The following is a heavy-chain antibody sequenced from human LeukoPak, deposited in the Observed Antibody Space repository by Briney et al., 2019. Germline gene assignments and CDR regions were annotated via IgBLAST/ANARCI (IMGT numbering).Heavy chain of an antibody. J-gene: IGHJ4*02. CDR2: IYYSGST. D-gene: IGHD3-16*01. CDR3: ARGRGSYSDY. V-gene: IGHV4-59*01. CDR1: GGSISSYY. Sequence: SQTLSLTCTVSGGSISSYYWSWIRQPPGKGLEWIGYIYYSGSTNYNPSLKSRVTISVDTSKNQFSLKLSSVTAADTAVYYCARGRGSYSDYWGQGTLVTVSS.